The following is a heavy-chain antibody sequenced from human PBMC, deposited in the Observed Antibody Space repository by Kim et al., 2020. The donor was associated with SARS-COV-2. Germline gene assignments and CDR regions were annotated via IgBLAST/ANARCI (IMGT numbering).Heavy chain of an antibody. V-gene: IGHV4-31*03. CDR3: ARGPDVRGYSGYDSNWYFDL. D-gene: IGHD5-12*01. Sequence: SETLSLTCTVSGGSISSGGYYWSWIRQHPGKGLEWIGYIYYTGSTYYNPSLKSRVTISVDTSKNQFSLNLSSVTAADTAVYYCARGPDVRGYSGYDSNWYFDLWGRGTLVTVSS. CDR1: GGSISSGGYY. CDR2: IYYTGST. J-gene: IGHJ2*01.